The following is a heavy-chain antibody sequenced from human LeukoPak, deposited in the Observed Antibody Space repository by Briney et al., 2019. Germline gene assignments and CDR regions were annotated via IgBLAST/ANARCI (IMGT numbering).Heavy chain of an antibody. V-gene: IGHV1-3*01. Sequence: ASVKVSCKASGYTFASHALHWVRQAPGQRLEWMGWINAGNGNTKYSQKFQDRVTITRDTSASTAYMELSSLRSEDTAVYYCARDRDRFTIFGAPIARFYYDMDVWGQGTTVTVSS. J-gene: IGHJ6*02. CDR3: ARDRDRFTIFGAPIARFYYDMDV. D-gene: IGHD3-3*01. CDR1: GYTFASHA. CDR2: INAGNGNT.